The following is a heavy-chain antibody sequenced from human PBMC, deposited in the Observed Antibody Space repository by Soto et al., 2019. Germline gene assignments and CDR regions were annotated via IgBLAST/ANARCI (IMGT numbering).Heavy chain of an antibody. CDR1: GLTFNTYA. CDR2: ISSDGGNK. Sequence: QVQLVESGGGVVKPGRSLRLYCAASGLTFNTYAMNWVRQAPGKGLEWVRVISSDGGNKYYADSVKGRFTISRDNSKNALYLQMNSLRTEDTAKYYWAHCRITFGVVIGVFDHWGHGALVTVSS. CDR3: AHCRITFGVVIGVFDH. D-gene: IGHD3-16*02. V-gene: IGHV3-30-3*01. J-gene: IGHJ4*01.